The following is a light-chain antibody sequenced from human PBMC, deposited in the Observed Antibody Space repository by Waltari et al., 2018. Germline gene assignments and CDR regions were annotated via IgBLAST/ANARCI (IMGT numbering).Light chain of an antibody. CDR2: YVS. Sequence: QSALTQPASVSGSPGQSITISCTGRSDDVDYVSWYQQLPGNVPKFLIYYVSNLPSGVSYRFSGSKSGNTASLTISGLQTEDEADYYCASYTHTNPLWVFGGGTKVTVL. CDR3: ASYTHTNPLWV. V-gene: IGLV2-14*03. CDR1: SDDVDY. J-gene: IGLJ3*02.